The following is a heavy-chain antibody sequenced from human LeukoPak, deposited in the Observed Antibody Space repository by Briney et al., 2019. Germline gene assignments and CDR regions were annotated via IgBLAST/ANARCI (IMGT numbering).Heavy chain of an antibody. D-gene: IGHD3-10*01. V-gene: IGHV3-30*03. CDR2: ISYDGSNK. CDR3: ARDHHASGSYPNP. CDR1: GFTFSSYG. Sequence: PGRSLRLSCAASGFTFSSYGMHWVRQAPGKGLEWVAVISYDGSNKYYADSVKGRFTISRDNSKNTLYLQMNSLRAEDTAVYYCARDHHASGSYPNPWGQGTLVTVSS. J-gene: IGHJ5*02.